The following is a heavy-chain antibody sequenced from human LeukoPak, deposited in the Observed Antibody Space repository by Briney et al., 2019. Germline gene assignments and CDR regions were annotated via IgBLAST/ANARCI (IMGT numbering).Heavy chain of an antibody. Sequence: ETLSLTCTVSGYSISSGYYWGWIRQPPGKGLEWIGSIYHSGSTYYNPSLKSRVTISVDTSKNQFSLKLSSVTAADTAVYYCARDGRAGSYYYYMDVWGKGTTVTVSS. D-gene: IGHD6-13*01. V-gene: IGHV4-38-2*02. CDR1: GYSISSGYY. J-gene: IGHJ6*03. CDR2: IYHSGST. CDR3: ARDGRAGSYYYYMDV.